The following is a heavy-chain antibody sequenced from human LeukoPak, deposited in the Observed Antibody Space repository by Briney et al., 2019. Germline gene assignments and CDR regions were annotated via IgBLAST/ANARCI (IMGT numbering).Heavy chain of an antibody. D-gene: IGHD6-19*01. V-gene: IGHV5-10-1*01. CDR2: IDPSDSYT. CDR1: GYSFTSYW. J-gene: IGHJ4*02. Sequence: GESLQISCNCCGYSFTSYWISWVRQMPGKGLEWMGRIDPSDSYTNYSPSFQGHVTISADKSISTAYLQWSSLKASDTAMYYCARQVDGIAVAGLDYWGQGTLVTVSS. CDR3: ARQVDGIAVAGLDY.